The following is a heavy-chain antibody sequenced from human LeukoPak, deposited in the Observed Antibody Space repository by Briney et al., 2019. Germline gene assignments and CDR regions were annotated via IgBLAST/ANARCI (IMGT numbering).Heavy chain of an antibody. CDR2: IWYDGSNK. J-gene: IGHJ4*02. Sequence: GSLRLSCAASGFTFSSYGMHWVRQAPGKGLEWVAVIWYDGSNKYYADSVKGRFTISRDNSKNTLYLQMNSLRAEDTAVYYCARASSGWSHDLYYFDYWGQGTLVTVSS. CDR3: ARASSGWSHDLYYFDY. D-gene: IGHD6-19*01. CDR1: GFTFSSYG. V-gene: IGHV3-33*01.